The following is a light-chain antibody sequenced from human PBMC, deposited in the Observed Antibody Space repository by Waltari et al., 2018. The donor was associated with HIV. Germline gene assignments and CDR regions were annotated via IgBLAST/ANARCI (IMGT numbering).Light chain of an antibody. Sequence: QSVLPQPHSASGSPGQRVILSCSGSNSTVGSDVVNWYQQLPGTAPKLRIYGDNERPSGVPDRFSGSKSGASASLAISDLQSEDEAEYYCAAWDARLNEYLFGTGTKVTVL. J-gene: IGLJ1*01. CDR2: GDN. CDR3: AAWDARLNEYL. CDR1: NSTVGSDV. V-gene: IGLV1-44*01.